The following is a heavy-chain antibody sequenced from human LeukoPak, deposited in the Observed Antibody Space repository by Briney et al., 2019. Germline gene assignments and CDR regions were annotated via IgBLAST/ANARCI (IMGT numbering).Heavy chain of an antibody. V-gene: IGHV1-58*02. Sequence: SVKVSCKASGFTFTSSAMQWVRQARGQRLEWIGWFVVGSGNTNYAQKFQERVTITRDMSTSTAYMELSSLRSEDTAVYYCAAGEVVVITTDYYYGMDVWGQGTTVTVSS. CDR3: AAGEVVVITTDYYYGMDV. J-gene: IGHJ6*02. CDR2: FVVGSGNT. CDR1: GFTFTSSA. D-gene: IGHD3-22*01.